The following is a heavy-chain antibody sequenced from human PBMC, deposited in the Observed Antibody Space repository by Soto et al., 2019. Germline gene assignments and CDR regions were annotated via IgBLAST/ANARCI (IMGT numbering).Heavy chain of an antibody. D-gene: IGHD3-22*01. CDR1: GFTFSSYW. Sequence: GGSLRLSCAASGFTFSSYWIHWVRQAPGKGLVWVSRINIDGSSTSYADSVKGRFTISRDNAKNTLYLQMNSLRAEDTAVYYCARAFPYYYDSSGYYPFDYWGQGTLVTVSS. CDR3: ARAFPYYYDSSGYYPFDY. J-gene: IGHJ4*02. V-gene: IGHV3-74*01. CDR2: INIDGSST.